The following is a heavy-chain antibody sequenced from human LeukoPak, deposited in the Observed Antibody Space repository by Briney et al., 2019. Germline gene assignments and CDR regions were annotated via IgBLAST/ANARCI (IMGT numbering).Heavy chain of an antibody. CDR1: GYIFTNYY. V-gene: IGHV1-46*01. J-gene: IGHJ4*02. CDR2: INPVGGVT. CDR3: ARGGVVAGGLDY. Sequence: ASVKISCKASGYIFTNYYLYWVRQAPGQGLEWMGVINPVGGVTTYAQRFQGRVTMTRDTSTSTFDMELSSLKSEDTAVYYCARGGVVAGGLDYWGQGTRVTVSS. D-gene: IGHD2-15*01.